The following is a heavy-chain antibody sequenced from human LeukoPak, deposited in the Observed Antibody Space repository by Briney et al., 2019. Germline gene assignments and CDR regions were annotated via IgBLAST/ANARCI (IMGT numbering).Heavy chain of an antibody. CDR2: ISGSGGST. V-gene: IGHV3-23*01. CDR3: AKPEAYSSSWYSFDY. CDR1: GFTFSSYA. Sequence: GRSLRLSCAASGFTFSSYAMSWVRQAPGKGLEWVSAISGSGGSTYYADSVKGRFTISRDNSKNTLYLQMNSLRAEDTAVYYCAKPEAYSSSWYSFDYWGQGTLVTVSS. D-gene: IGHD6-13*01. J-gene: IGHJ4*02.